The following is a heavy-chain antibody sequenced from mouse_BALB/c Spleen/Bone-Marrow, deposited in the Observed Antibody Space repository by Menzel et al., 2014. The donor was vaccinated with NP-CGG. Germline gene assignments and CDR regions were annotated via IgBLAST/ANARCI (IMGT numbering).Heavy chain of an antibody. CDR3: ARAYDFLDY. V-gene: IGHV1-28*01. Sequence: EVQLQQSGPELMKPGASVKISCKASGYSFTSYYMHWVKQSHGKSLEWIGYIDPFNGGTSYNQKFKGKATLTVDKSSNTAYMHRSSLTSEVSAVYYCARAYDFLDYRGQGSTLTVSS. CDR1: GYSFTSYY. D-gene: IGHD2-4*01. CDR2: IDPFNGGT. J-gene: IGHJ2*01.